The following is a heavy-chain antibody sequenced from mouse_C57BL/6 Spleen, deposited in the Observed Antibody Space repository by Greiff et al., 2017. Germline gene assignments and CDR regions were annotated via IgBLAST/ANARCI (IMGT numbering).Heavy chain of an antibody. CDR3: ASETAGVYFDY. D-gene: IGHD4-1*01. CDR2: IDPSDSYT. Sequence: QVQLQQPGAELVRPGSSVKLSCKASGYTFTSYWMHWVKQRPIQGLEWIGNIDPSDSYTHYNQKFKDKATLTVDKSSSTAYMQLSSLTSEDSAVYYCASETAGVYFDYWGQGTTLTVAS. V-gene: IGHV1-52*01. CDR1: GYTFTSYW. J-gene: IGHJ2*01.